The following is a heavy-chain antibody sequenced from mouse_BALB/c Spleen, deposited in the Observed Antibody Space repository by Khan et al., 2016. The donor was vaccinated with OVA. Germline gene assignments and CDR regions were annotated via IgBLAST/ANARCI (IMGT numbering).Heavy chain of an antibody. D-gene: IGHD2-14*01. Sequence: QVQLKQSGAELVRPGTSVKISCKASGYTFTNYWLGWVKQRPGHGLEWIGDIYPGGGYINYNEKFKGRATLTAGTSSSTAYIQISGLTSEDSAVYFCTRWGTWVFDFWGEGTTVTVSS. V-gene: IGHV1-63*02. J-gene: IGHJ1*01. CDR1: GYTFTNYW. CDR3: TRWGTWVFDF. CDR2: IYPGGGYI.